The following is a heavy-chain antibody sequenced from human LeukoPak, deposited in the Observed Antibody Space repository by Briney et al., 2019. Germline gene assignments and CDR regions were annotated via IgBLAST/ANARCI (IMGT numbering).Heavy chain of an antibody. V-gene: IGHV4-34*01. CDR2: INHSGST. CDR3: ARARSQYSGYDYKS. Sequence: PSETLSLTCAVYGGSFSGYYWSWIRQPPGKGLEWIGEINHSGSTNYNPSLKSRVTISVDTSKNQFSLKLSSVTAADTAVCYCARARSQYSGYDYKSWGQGTLVTVSS. CDR1: GGSFSGYY. D-gene: IGHD5-12*01. J-gene: IGHJ4*02.